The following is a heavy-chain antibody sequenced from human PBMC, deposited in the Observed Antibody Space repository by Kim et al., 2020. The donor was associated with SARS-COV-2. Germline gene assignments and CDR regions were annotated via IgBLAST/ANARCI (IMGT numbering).Heavy chain of an antibody. CDR1: GFTFSSYA. Sequence: GGSLRLSCAASGFTFSSYAMSWVRQAPGKGLEWVSAISGSGGSTYYADSVKGRFTISRDNSKKTLYLQMNSLRAEDTTVYYCAKDLIVATRGYGMDVWGQAATVSVSS. CDR3: AKDLIVATRGYGMDV. CDR2: ISGSGGST. V-gene: IGHV3-23*01. D-gene: IGHD5-12*01. J-gene: IGHJ6*02.